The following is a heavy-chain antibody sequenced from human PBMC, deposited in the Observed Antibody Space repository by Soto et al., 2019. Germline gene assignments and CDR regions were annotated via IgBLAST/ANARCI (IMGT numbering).Heavy chain of an antibody. CDR3: AHGRITIFGVVIMPNWFDP. D-gene: IGHD3-3*01. Sequence: SGPTPGNPTQTLTPACTFSGFPISTCGAGVGWIRQPPGKGLEWLALVYWNDDKRSSPSLKSRLTITKDTSKNQVVLTMTNMDPVDTATYYCAHGRITIFGVVIMPNWFDPWGQGTLVTVSS. V-gene: IGHV2-5*01. CDR2: VYWNDDK. CDR1: GFPISTCGAG. J-gene: IGHJ5*02.